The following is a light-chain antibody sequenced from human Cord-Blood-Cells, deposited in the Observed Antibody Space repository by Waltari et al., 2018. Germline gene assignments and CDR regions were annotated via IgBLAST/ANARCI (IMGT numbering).Light chain of an antibody. CDR2: GTP. CDR3: QQYGSAPT. V-gene: IGKV3-20*01. Sequence: SSRATQRGSRSYLAWYQQKSRQAPRVLIYGTPSGETGIPDRFSGSGAGTDFTRTISRLVPEDFAVYYCQQYGSAPTFGGGTKVEIK. J-gene: IGKJ4*01. CDR1: QRGSRSY.